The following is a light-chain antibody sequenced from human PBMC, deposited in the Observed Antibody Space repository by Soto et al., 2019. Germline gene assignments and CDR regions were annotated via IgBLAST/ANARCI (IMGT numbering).Light chain of an antibody. V-gene: IGKV3-15*01. J-gene: IGKJ3*01. CDR1: QSVSSN. CDR2: GAS. CDR3: QQYNNGSFT. Sequence: EIVMTQSPATLSVSPGERATLSCRASQSVSSNLAWYQQKPGQAPRLLIYGASTRATGIPARFSGSGSGTEFTLTISSLQSEDFAVSYCQQYNNGSFTFGPGTKVAIK.